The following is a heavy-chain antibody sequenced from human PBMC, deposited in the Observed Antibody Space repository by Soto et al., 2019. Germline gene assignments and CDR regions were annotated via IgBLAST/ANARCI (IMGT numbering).Heavy chain of an antibody. D-gene: IGHD4-17*01. Sequence: QVQLVQSGAEVKKPGASVKVSCKASGYTFASYGITWVRQAPGQGLEWMGWISAYNGNTNYAQKLQGRVTMTTDTSTSTAHMELRSLRTDDHAVSYCARRDYPLDYWGQGTLVTVSS. V-gene: IGHV1-18*01. J-gene: IGHJ4*02. CDR2: ISAYNGNT. CDR3: ARRDYPLDY. CDR1: GYTFASYG.